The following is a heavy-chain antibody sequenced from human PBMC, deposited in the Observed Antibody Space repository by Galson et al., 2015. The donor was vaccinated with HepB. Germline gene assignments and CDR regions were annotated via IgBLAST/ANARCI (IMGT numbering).Heavy chain of an antibody. Sequence: SLRLSCAASGFTFSNYAMSWVRQAPGKGLEWVSVVSGSGGTTYYADSVKGRFTMSRDNSKNTMYVQMNSLRAEDTAVYYCAKHFYSDSSAYSYWYFDLWGRGTLVIVSS. CDR3: AKHFYSDSSAYSYWYFDL. D-gene: IGHD3-22*01. V-gene: IGHV3-23*01. J-gene: IGHJ2*01. CDR1: GFTFSNYA. CDR2: VSGSGGTT.